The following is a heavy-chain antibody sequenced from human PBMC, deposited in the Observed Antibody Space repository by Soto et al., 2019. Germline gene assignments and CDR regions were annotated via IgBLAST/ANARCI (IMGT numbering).Heavy chain of an antibody. CDR1: EFNFENYA. J-gene: IGHJ3*01. CDR2: LYDVDGS. Sequence: EVQLVESGGGLVQPGRSLRLSCAASEFNFENYAMHWVRQAPGKGLEWVSGLYDVDGSFYADSVRGRFTTSSDCSKTTVYLQMNDLRPDDTAVYYCATWHEREHAYDVWGQGTTVTVSS. CDR3: ATWHEREHAYDV. D-gene: IGHD1-1*01. V-gene: IGHV3-23*04.